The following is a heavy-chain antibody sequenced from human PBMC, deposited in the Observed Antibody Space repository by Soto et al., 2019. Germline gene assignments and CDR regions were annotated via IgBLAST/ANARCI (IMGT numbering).Heavy chain of an antibody. CDR2: IIPVFGTP. D-gene: IGHD2-2*01. Sequence: QVQLVQSGAEVKKPGSSLKVSCKASGGTFTNYAFSWVRQAPGQGLEWMGGIIPVFGTPDYAQKFQGRVTITADESTRTASMELSSLRSDDTAVYYCARERSVGYCIATTCPKPFYYYAMDVWDQGTTVTVSS. V-gene: IGHV1-69*12. CDR3: ARERSVGYCIATTCPKPFYYYAMDV. J-gene: IGHJ6*02. CDR1: GGTFTNYA.